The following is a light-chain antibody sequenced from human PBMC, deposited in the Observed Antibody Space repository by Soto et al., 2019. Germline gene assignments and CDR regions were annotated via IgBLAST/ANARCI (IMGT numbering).Light chain of an antibody. CDR2: KAS. Sequence: DIQMSQSPSTLSASVEDRVPITCRATQSISSWLAWYQQKPGKAPKLLIYKASSLQSGVPSRFSGSESGTEFTLTISSLQPDDFATYYCQQYNSYPWTFGQGTKVDI. CDR1: QSISSW. J-gene: IGKJ1*01. CDR3: QQYNSYPWT. V-gene: IGKV1-5*03.